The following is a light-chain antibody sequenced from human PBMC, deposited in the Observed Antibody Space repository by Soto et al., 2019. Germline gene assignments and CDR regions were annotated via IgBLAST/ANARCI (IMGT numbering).Light chain of an antibody. Sequence: QSVLTQPRSVSGAPGQRVTISCTGSSSNTGADYDVHWYQHLPGSAPKLLIYDNNIRPSGVPDRFSGSKSGTSASLAITGLQAEDEGEYYCQSYDSSLSNLVVFGGGTQLTV. V-gene: IGLV1-40*01. CDR2: DNN. CDR3: QSYDSSLSNLVV. J-gene: IGLJ2*01. CDR1: SSNTGADYD.